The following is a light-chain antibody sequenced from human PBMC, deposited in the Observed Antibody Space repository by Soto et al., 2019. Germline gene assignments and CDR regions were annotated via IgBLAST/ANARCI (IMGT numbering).Light chain of an antibody. Sequence: IQLTQSPSSLSASVGDRVTITCRASQDIAIYLAWYQQKPGEAPKLLIYAASTLHGGVPSRFSGSGFGTEFTLTISSLQSEDFAVYYCQQYNNWPPITFGQGTRLEIK. CDR3: QQYNNWPPIT. CDR2: AAS. CDR1: QDIAIY. V-gene: IGKV1-9*01. J-gene: IGKJ5*01.